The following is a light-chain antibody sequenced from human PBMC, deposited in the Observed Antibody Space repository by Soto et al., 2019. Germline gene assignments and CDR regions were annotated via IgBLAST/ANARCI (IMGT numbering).Light chain of an antibody. Sequence: EVVMTQSPATLSVSPGGRATLSCRASQAISGTLAWYQQKPGQAPRLLIYDASNRATGIPARFSGSGSGTEFTLTISSLQPEDFAVYYCQQYYNWPRTFGQGTKVDIK. V-gene: IGKV3D-15*01. CDR1: QAISGT. CDR2: DAS. CDR3: QQYYNWPRT. J-gene: IGKJ1*01.